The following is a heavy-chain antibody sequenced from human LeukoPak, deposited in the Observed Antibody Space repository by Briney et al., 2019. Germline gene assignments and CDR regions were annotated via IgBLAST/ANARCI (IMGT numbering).Heavy chain of an antibody. CDR2: IDPSDSYT. J-gene: IGHJ4*02. CDR3: ARRLYSGDEAYDY. V-gene: IGHV5-10-1*01. Sequence: GESLKISCKGSGYIFTSYWIKLVRQTPGKGLEWMGRIDPSDSYTKYSPSFQVHVTISADKSISTAYLQWSSLKASDTAMYYCARRLYSGDEAYDYWGQGTLVTVSS. D-gene: IGHD5-12*01. CDR1: GYIFTSYW.